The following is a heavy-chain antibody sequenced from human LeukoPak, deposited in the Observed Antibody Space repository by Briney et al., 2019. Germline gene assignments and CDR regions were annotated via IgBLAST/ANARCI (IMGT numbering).Heavy chain of an antibody. CDR1: GGSFSVYY. CDR2: INHSGST. V-gene: IGHV4-34*01. CDR3: ASRTIAAAGDNWFDP. J-gene: IGHJ5*02. Sequence: KPSETLSLTCAVYGGSFSVYYWSWIRQPPGKGLEWIGEINHSGSTNYNPSLKSRVTISVDTSKNQFSLKLSSVTAADTAVYYCASRTIAAAGDNWFDPWGQGTLVTVSS. D-gene: IGHD6-13*01.